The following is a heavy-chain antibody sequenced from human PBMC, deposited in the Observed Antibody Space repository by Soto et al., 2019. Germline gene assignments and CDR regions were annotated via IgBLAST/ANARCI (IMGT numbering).Heavy chain of an antibody. CDR2: IYYSGST. Sequence: SETLSLTCTVSGGSISSSSYYWGWIRQPPGKGLEWIGSIYYSGSTYYNPSLKSRVTISVDTSKNQFSLKLSSVTAADTAVYYCAATITMVRGALNYYDGMDVWGQGTTVT. J-gene: IGHJ6*02. CDR3: AATITMVRGALNYYDGMDV. D-gene: IGHD3-10*01. CDR1: GGSISSSSYY. V-gene: IGHV4-39*01.